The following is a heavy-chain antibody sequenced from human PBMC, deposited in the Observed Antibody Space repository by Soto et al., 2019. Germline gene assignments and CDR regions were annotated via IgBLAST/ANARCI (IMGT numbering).Heavy chain of an antibody. J-gene: IGHJ4*02. Sequence: SETLSLTCTVSGGSISSYYWSWIRQPPGKGLEWIGYIYYSGSTNYNPSLKSRVTISVDTSKNQFSLKLSSVTAADTAVYYCAREVIEAHSRPFDYWGQGTLVTVSS. V-gene: IGHV4-59*01. D-gene: IGHD2-15*01. CDR3: AREVIEAHSRPFDY. CDR2: IYYSGST. CDR1: GGSISSYY.